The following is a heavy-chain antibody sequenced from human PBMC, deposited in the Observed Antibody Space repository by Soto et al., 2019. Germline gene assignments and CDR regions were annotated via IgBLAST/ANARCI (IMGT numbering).Heavy chain of an antibody. CDR1: GDTFNFYT. CDR3: ATSFGTGYRAFDY. CDR2: FNPILSMS. D-gene: IGHD3-10*01. V-gene: IGHV1-69*02. J-gene: IGHJ4*02. Sequence: QVQLVQSGAEVKKPGSSVKVSCKASGDTFNFYTINWVRQAPGLGLEWMGRFNPILSMSNSALRFQGRVTLTEAKPTSAASVVLSNLRSADPAVYYCATSFGTGYRAFDYWGQGVLVTVSS.